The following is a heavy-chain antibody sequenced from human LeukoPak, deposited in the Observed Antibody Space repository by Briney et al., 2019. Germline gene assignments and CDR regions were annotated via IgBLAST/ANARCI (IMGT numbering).Heavy chain of an antibody. J-gene: IGHJ4*02. Sequence: GGSLRLPCTASGFTLGSHDMHWVRQIPGQGLEWVAAVSSGFHAFFSDSVQGRFTVSREDARNSLYLQMNSLRAGDTAVYYCVREARGYHYTYFDYWGQGTLVTVSS. D-gene: IGHD5-18*01. CDR2: VSSGFHA. V-gene: IGHV3-13*01. CDR3: VREARGYHYTYFDY. CDR1: GFTLGSHD.